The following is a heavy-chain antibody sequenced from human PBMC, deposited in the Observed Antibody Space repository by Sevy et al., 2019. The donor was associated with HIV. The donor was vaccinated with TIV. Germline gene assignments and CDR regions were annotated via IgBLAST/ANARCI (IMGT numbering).Heavy chain of an antibody. CDR3: ARRAFPGKSYRDYCSDY. CDR1: GYSFSNYY. D-gene: IGHD4-17*01. V-gene: IGHV5-51*01. Sequence: GESLKISCKASGYSFSNYYIGWVRQMPGNGLEWMGIIYPGDSDTRYTPSFQDQVTISADKSFSTAYLQWSSLKASDTAMYYCARRAFPGKSYRDYCSDYWGQGTQVTVSS. CDR2: IYPGDSDT. J-gene: IGHJ4*02.